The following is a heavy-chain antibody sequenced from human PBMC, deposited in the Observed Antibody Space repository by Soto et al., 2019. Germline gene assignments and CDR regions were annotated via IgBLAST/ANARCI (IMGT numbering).Heavy chain of an antibody. Sequence: GSLRLSCAASGFSVSSHYMSWVRQAPGKGLEWVSFIYSGGDTYYADSVKGRFTISRDNYKNTLYLQMNSLRVDDTAFYYCARDCSGGSCYPALGAWGQGTPVTVSS. CDR2: IYSGGDT. CDR1: GFSVSSHY. CDR3: ARDCSGGSCYPALGA. J-gene: IGHJ4*02. D-gene: IGHD2-15*01. V-gene: IGHV3-53*01.